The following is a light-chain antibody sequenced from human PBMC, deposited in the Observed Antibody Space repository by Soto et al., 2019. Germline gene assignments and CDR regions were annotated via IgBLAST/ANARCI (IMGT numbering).Light chain of an antibody. V-gene: IGKV3-20*01. CDR3: QQYGSSPWT. Sequence: EIVLTQSPGTLSLSPGERATLSCRASQSVSSSYLAWYQQKPGQAPRLLIYGASSRATGIPDRSSGSGSGTDFTLTISRLEPEDFAGYYCQQYGSSPWTFGQGTKVDIK. CDR1: QSVSSSY. CDR2: GAS. J-gene: IGKJ1*01.